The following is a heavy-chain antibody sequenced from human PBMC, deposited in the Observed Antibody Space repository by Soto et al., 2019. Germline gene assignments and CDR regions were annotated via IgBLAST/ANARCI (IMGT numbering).Heavy chain of an antibody. CDR2: INPNGGST. V-gene: IGHV1-46*01. J-gene: IGHJ4*02. CDR1: GYTFSNYY. D-gene: IGHD2-2*01. Sequence: ASVKVSCKATGYTFSNYYIHWVRQAPGQGLDWMGIINPNGGSTTYAQKFQGRVTITRDTSTNTVYMELSSLRSEDTAVYYCAREEGYCSSTSCTDLDYWGQGTLVTVSS. CDR3: AREEGYCSSTSCTDLDY.